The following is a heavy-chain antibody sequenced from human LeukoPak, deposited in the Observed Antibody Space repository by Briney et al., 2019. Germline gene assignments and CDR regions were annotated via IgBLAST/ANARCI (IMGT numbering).Heavy chain of an antibody. V-gene: IGHV3-30*04. CDR1: GFTFSSYA. D-gene: IGHD3-22*01. CDR3: ARPYYYDSSGYYLDAFDI. J-gene: IGHJ3*02. Sequence: QPGRSLRLSCAASGFTFSSYALHWVRQAPGKGLEWVAVISYDGGNKYYADSVKGRFTISRDNSKNTLYLQMNSLRAEDTAVYYCARPYYYDSSGYYLDAFDIWGQGTMVTVSS. CDR2: ISYDGGNK.